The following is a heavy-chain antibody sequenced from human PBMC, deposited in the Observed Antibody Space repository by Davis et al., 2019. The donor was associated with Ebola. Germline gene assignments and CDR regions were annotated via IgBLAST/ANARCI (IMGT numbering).Heavy chain of an antibody. Sequence: GESLKISCAASGFTFSSYGMHWVRQAPGKGLEWVAVISYDGSNKYYADSVKGRFTISRDNSKNTLYLQMNSLRAEDTAVYYCAKDPRFLEWLLEWYYFDYWGQGTLVTVSS. J-gene: IGHJ4*02. CDR1: GFTFSSYG. CDR2: ISYDGSNK. CDR3: AKDPRFLEWLLEWYYFDY. D-gene: IGHD3-3*01. V-gene: IGHV3-30*18.